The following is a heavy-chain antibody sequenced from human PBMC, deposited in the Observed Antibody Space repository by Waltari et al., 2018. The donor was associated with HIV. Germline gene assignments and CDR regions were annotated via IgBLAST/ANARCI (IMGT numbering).Heavy chain of an antibody. CDR3: ASIAYCGGDCYPRGMDV. V-gene: IGHV3-66*01. CDR1: GFPVSSNY. CDR2: IYSGGST. D-gene: IGHD2-21*02. Sequence: EVQLVESGGGLVQPGGSLRLSCAASGFPVSSNYMSWVRQAPGKGLEWVAVIYSGGSTYYADSVKGRFTISRDNAKNTLYLQMNSRRAEDTAVDYCASIAYCGGDCYPRGMDVWGQGTTVTVSS. J-gene: IGHJ6*02.